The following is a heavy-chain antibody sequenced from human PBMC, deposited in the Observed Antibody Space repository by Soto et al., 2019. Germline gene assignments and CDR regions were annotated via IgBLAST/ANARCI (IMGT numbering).Heavy chain of an antibody. CDR1: GGSINNNGYF. J-gene: IGHJ4*02. D-gene: IGHD1-26*01. Sequence: QVQLQESGPGVVEPSQTLSLTCTVSGGSINNNGYFWSWIRQPPGSGLEWIGHIYNSGSTYSNPSIKSRLTISADTSKNQFSLKLSSVIAAETDVYSCASGPSGDKVDYWGQGTLVTVTS. CDR3: ASGPSGDKVDY. V-gene: IGHV4-30-4*01. CDR2: IYNSGST.